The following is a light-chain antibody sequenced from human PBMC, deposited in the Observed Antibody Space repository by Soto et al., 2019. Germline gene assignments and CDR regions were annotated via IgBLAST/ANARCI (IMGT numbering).Light chain of an antibody. V-gene: IGLV4-69*01. J-gene: IGLJ3*02. Sequence: QSVLTQSPSASASLGASVKLTCTLSSGHSSYASTWHQQQPEKGPRYLMKLNSDGSHSKGDGIPDRFSGSSSGAERYLTISSLQSEDEADYYCQTWGTGIWVFGGGTKVTVL. CDR2: LNSDGSH. CDR1: SGHSSYA. CDR3: QTWGTGIWV.